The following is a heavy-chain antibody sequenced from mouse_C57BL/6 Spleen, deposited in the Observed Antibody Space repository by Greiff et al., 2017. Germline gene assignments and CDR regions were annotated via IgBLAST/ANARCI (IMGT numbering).Heavy chain of an antibody. D-gene: IGHD2-4*01. V-gene: IGHV1-64*01. CDR3: YDYDAGDYYAMDY. J-gene: IGHJ4*01. CDR1: GYTFTSYW. Sequence: QVQLQQPGAELVKPGASVKLSCKASGYTFTSYWMHWVKQRPGQGLEWIGMIHPNSGSTNYNEKFKSKATLTVDKSSSTAYMQLSSLTSEDSAVYYCYDYDAGDYYAMDYWGQGTSVTVSS. CDR2: IHPNSGST.